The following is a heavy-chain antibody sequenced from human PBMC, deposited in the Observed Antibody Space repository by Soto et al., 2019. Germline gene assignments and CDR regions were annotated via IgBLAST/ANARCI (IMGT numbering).Heavy chain of an antibody. CDR1: GYTFTSYA. CDR3: ASIAVAGNTTRDY. D-gene: IGHD6-19*01. V-gene: IGHV1-3*01. J-gene: IGHJ4*02. CDR2: INAGNGNT. Sequence: QVQLVQSGAEVKKPGASVKVSCKASGYTFTSYAMHWVRQAPGQRLEWMGWINAGNGNTKYSQKFQGRVTITRDTSARTDYMELSSLRSEDTAVYYCASIAVAGNTTRDYWGQGTLVTVSS.